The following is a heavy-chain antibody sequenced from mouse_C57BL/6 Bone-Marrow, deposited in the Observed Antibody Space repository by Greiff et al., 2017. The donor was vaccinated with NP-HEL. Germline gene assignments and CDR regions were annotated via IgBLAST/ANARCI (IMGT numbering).Heavy chain of an antibody. V-gene: IGHV2-2*01. J-gene: IGHJ4*01. CDR1: GFSLTSYG. Sequence: VMLVESGPGLVQPSQSLSITCTVSGFSLTSYGVHWVRQSPGKGLEWLGVIWSGGSTDYNAAFISRLSISKDNSKSQVFFKMNSLQADDTAIYYCASPLWLRRRGAMDYWGQGTSVTVSS. D-gene: IGHD2-2*01. CDR3: ASPLWLRRRGAMDY. CDR2: IWSGGST.